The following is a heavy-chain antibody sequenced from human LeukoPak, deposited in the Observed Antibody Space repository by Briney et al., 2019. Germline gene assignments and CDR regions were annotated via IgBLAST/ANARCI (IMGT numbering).Heavy chain of an antibody. J-gene: IGHJ4*02. CDR3: ARGQNVRPSAFFDS. D-gene: IGHD6-6*01. V-gene: IGHV3-7*01. CDR2: LKEDGRET. Sequence: GESLRLSCAASGFTFSSYWMSWVRQAPGKGLEWVANLKEDGRETYYLDSVKGRFTISRDNAKNSLDLQMNSLRVEDTAIYYCARGQNVRPSAFFDSWGQGTLATVSS. CDR1: GFTFSSYW.